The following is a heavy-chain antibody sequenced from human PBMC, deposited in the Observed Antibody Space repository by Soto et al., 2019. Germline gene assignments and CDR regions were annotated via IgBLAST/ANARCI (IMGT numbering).Heavy chain of an antibody. CDR1: GDSVSTNSGA. V-gene: IGHV6-1*01. Sequence: QTLSLTCAISGDSVSTNSGAWNWIRQSPSRGLEWLGRTFYRSRWYSDYADSVKGRININSDTSKNQFSLQLSSVTPEDTAVYYCARAGSTMYRLHPHFDYWGQGTLVTVSS. J-gene: IGHJ4*02. CDR3: ARAGSTMYRLHPHFDY. CDR2: TFYRSRWYS. D-gene: IGHD3-9*01.